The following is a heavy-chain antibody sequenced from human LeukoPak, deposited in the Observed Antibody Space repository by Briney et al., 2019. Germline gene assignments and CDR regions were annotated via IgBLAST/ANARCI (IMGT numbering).Heavy chain of an antibody. CDR1: GFTFSSYG. CDR3: ANINYYDSSGYSGYFQH. J-gene: IGHJ1*01. D-gene: IGHD3-22*01. Sequence: PGGSLRLSCAASGFTFSSYGMHWVRQAPGKGLEWVAFIRYDGSNKYYADSVKGRFTISRDNSKNTLYLQMNSLRAEDTAVYYCANINYYDSSGYSGYFQHWGQGTLVTVSS. V-gene: IGHV3-30*02. CDR2: IRYDGSNK.